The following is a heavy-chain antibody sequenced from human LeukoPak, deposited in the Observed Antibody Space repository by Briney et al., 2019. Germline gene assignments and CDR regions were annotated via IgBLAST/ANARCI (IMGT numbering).Heavy chain of an antibody. CDR2: IRYDGSNK. Sequence: GGSLRLSCAASGFTFSSYGVHWVRQAPGKGLEWVAFIRYDGSNKYYADSVKGRFTISRDNSKNTLYLQMNSLRAEDTAVYYCAKGRGYSYGYYFDYWGQRTLVTVSS. D-gene: IGHD5-18*01. J-gene: IGHJ4*02. CDR1: GFTFSSYG. CDR3: AKGRGYSYGYYFDY. V-gene: IGHV3-30*02.